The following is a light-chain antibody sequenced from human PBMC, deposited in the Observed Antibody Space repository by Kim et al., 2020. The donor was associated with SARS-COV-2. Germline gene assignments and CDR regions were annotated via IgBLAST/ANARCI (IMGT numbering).Light chain of an antibody. CDR3: QSYNRDNVL. CDR2: EDD. V-gene: IGLV6-57*03. CDR1: SGSIDGNY. J-gene: IGLJ2*01. Sequence: KTVTTSCPRSSGSIDGNYVQWYQQRPGGVPTAVIYEDDQRPSGVSDRFSGSIDNSSNSASLTISGLRTEDEADYYCQSYNRDNVLFGGGTQLTVL.